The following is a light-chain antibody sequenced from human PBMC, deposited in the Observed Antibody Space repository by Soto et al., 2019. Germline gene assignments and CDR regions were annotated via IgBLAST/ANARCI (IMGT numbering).Light chain of an antibody. CDR2: DVS. V-gene: IGKV1-33*01. J-gene: IGKJ1*01. CDR3: QHYDSVLTWT. Sequence: DIQMTQSPPSLSGFVGDRVSITCQSSQDISSNLNWYQQKVGEAPKLLISDVSNLETGVPSRFSGSGSGTDFTFTISSLQPEDTATYYCQHYDSVLTWTFGQGTKVEIK. CDR1: QDISSN.